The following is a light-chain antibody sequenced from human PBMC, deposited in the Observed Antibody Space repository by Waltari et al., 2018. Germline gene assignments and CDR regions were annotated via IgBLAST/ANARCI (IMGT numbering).Light chain of an antibody. CDR2: LGS. CDR1: QSILHSNGYNY. Sequence: IVMTQSPLSLRAFPGELASITCRSSQSILHSNGYNYLDWYLQKPGQSPQLLIYLGSNRASGVPDRFSGSGSGTDFTLKISRVEAEDVGVYYCMQALQTPVTFGQGTRLEIK. CDR3: MQALQTPVT. J-gene: IGKJ5*01. V-gene: IGKV2-28*01.